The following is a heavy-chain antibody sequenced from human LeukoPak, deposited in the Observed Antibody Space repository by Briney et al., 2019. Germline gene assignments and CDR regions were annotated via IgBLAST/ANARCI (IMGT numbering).Heavy chain of an antibody. Sequence: GGSLRLSCAASGFTFSSYSMNWVRQAPGKGLEWVSYISSSSSTIYYADSVKGRFTISRDNAKNSLYLQMNSLRAEDTAVYYCARDRKVGATIDAFDIWGQGTMVTVSS. V-gene: IGHV3-48*01. D-gene: IGHD1-26*01. CDR2: ISSSSSTI. CDR1: GFTFSSYS. CDR3: ARDRKVGATIDAFDI. J-gene: IGHJ3*02.